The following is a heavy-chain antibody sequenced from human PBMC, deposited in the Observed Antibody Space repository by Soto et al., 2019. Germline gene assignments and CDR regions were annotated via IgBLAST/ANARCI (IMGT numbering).Heavy chain of an antibody. CDR3: ARLVRAVVGGIFAFDI. J-gene: IGHJ3*02. Sequence: PGESLKISCKGSGYSFTNYWIAWVRQMPGKGLEWMGIIYPDDSNTKYSPSFQGQVTISADKSISTAYLQWSSLKASDTAMYYCARLVRAVVGGIFAFDIWGQGTMVTVSS. V-gene: IGHV5-51*01. CDR1: GYSFTNYW. D-gene: IGHD6-19*01. CDR2: IYPDDSNT.